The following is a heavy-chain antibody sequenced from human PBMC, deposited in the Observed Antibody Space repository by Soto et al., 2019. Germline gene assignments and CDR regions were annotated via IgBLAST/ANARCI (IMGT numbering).Heavy chain of an antibody. D-gene: IGHD2-15*01. CDR2: ISGSGGST. Sequence: GESLKISCAASGFTFSSYAMSWVRQAPGKGLEWVSAISGSGGSTYYADSVKGRFTISRDNSKNTLYLQMNSLRAEDTAVYYCAKAWVAGAYYFDYWGQGTLVTVSS. CDR1: GFTFSSYA. CDR3: AKAWVAGAYYFDY. V-gene: IGHV3-23*01. J-gene: IGHJ4*02.